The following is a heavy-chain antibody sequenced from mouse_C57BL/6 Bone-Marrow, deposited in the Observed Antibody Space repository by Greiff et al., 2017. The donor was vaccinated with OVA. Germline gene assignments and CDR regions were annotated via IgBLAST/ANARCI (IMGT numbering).Heavy chain of an antibody. V-gene: IGHV3-6*01. Sequence: EVQRVESGPGLVKPSQSLSLTCSVTGYSITSGYYWNWIRQFPGNKLEWMGYISSDGSNNYNPSLKNRISITRDTSKNQFFLKLNSVTTEDTATYYCARDGGNYGFDYWGQGTTLTVSS. CDR2: ISSDGSN. CDR1: GYSITSGYY. J-gene: IGHJ2*01. CDR3: ARDGGNYGFDY. D-gene: IGHD1-1*02.